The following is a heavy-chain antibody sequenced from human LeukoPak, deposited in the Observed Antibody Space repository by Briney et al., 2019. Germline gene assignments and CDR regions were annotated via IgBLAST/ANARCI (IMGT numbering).Heavy chain of an antibody. J-gene: IGHJ4*02. D-gene: IGHD2-2*01. Sequence: PGGSLRLSCAVSGFTFSKYGMHWVRQAPGKGLEWVAIISYDGSNKYYADSVKGRFTISRDNSKNTLYLQMNSLRVEDTAVYYCTRDLVGYCSSTSCSEGYYFDYWGQGTLVTVSS. V-gene: IGHV3-30*03. CDR3: TRDLVGYCSSTSCSEGYYFDY. CDR2: ISYDGSNK. CDR1: GFTFSKYG.